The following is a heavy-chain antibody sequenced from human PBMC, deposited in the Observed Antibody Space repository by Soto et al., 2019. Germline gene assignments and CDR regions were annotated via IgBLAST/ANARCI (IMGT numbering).Heavy chain of an antibody. V-gene: IGHV1-18*04. J-gene: IGHJ4*02. CDR1: GYTFTSSG. Sequence: ASVKVSCKASGYTFTSSGISWVRQAPGQGLEWMGWISAYNGNTNYAQKLQGRVTMTTDTSTSTAYMELRSLRSDDTAVYYCARTRSIAVAGIFNYWGQGTLVTVSS. CDR2: ISAYNGNT. D-gene: IGHD6-19*01. CDR3: ARTRSIAVAGIFNY.